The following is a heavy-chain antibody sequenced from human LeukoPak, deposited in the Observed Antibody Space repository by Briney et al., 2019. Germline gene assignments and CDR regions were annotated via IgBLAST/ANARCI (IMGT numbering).Heavy chain of an antibody. CDR2: IIPIFGTA. D-gene: IGHD3-16*01. CDR3: AREGEADPSMYYFDY. J-gene: IGHJ4*02. V-gene: IGHV1-69*13. CDR1: GGTFSSYA. Sequence: ASVKVSCKASGGTFSSYAISWVRQAPGQGLEWMGGIIPIFGTANYAQKFQGRVTITADESTSTAYMELSSLRSEDTAVYYCAREGEADPSMYYFDYWGQGTLVTVSS.